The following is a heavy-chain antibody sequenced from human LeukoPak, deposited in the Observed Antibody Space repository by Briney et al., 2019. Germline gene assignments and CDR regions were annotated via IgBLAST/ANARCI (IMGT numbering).Heavy chain of an antibody. CDR3: ARIPKPGIAVAGMVHDWFDP. CDR2: IYTSGST. CDR1: GGSISSGCYY. D-gene: IGHD6-19*01. Sequence: PSQTLSLTCTVSGGSISSGCYYWRWLRQPAGKGLEWIVRIYTSGSTNYNPSLKSRVTIPVDRAKNQFSLKLSSVTAADTAVYYCARIPKPGIAVAGMVHDWFDPWGQGTLGTVSA. V-gene: IGHV4-61*02. J-gene: IGHJ5*02.